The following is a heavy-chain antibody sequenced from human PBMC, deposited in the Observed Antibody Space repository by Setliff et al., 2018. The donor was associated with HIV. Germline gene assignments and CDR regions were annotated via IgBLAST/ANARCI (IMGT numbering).Heavy chain of an antibody. CDR2: ISAYNGNT. CDR3: ARDVDTAMVRDDAFDI. Sequence: ASVKVSCKASGYTFTSYGISWVRQAPGQGLEWMGWISAYNGNTNYTQKLQGRVTMTTDTSTSTAYMELRSLRSDDTAVYYCARDVDTAMVRDDAFDIWGQGTMVTVSS. D-gene: IGHD5-18*01. J-gene: IGHJ3*02. V-gene: IGHV1-18*01. CDR1: GYTFTSYG.